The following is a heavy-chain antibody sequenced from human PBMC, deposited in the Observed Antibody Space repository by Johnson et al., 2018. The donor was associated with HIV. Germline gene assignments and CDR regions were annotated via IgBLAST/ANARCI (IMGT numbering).Heavy chain of an antibody. J-gene: IGHJ3*01. V-gene: IGHV3-33*08. D-gene: IGHD3-22*01. CDR1: GFTFNKFA. CDR3: ARSFDSSDYWKHAFDV. CDR2: IRYDGSNK. Sequence: QEKLVESGGGVVQPGRSLRLSCTASGFTFNKFAMHWVRQAPGKGLEWLAFIRYDGSNKYYADSVKGRFTISRDNSKNTLYLQMNSLRVEDTALYYCARSFDSSDYWKHAFDVWGQGTMVTVSS.